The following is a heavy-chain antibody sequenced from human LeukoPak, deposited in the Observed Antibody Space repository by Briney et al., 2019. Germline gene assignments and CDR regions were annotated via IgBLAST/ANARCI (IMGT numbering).Heavy chain of an antibody. CDR1: GYSFTSYW. CDR2: IYPGDSES. V-gene: IGHV5-51*01. D-gene: IGHD5-18*01. Sequence: GESLKISCKASGYSFTSYWIAWVRQMHGKGLEWMRIIYPGDSESRYSPSFQGQVTISADKSISTAYLQWSSLKASDTAMYYCARRYSYGSLRAFDIWGQGTMVTVSS. CDR3: ARRYSYGSLRAFDI. J-gene: IGHJ3*02.